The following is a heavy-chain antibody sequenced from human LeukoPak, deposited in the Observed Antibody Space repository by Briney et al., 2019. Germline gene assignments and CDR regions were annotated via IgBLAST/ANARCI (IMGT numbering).Heavy chain of an antibody. D-gene: IGHD3-16*01. J-gene: IGHJ4*02. V-gene: IGHV3-43*02. CDR2: ICGDGIST. CDR1: GFTAYDYG. CDR3: AKDSVGGMGDY. Sequence: GGCLRLSCAASGFTAYDYGMHWVRQAPGKGVEWGSLICGDGISTYYADSVKGRFTISRDNSKNSLYLQMNSLRTEDTALYYCAKDSVGGMGDYWGQGTLVTVSS.